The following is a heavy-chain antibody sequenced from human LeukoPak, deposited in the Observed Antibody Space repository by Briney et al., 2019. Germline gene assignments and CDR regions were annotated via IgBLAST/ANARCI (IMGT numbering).Heavy chain of an antibody. Sequence: GASVKVSCKASGYTFTSYDINWVRQATGQGLEWMGWMNPNSGNTGYAQKFQGRVTFTTDESASTAYMEVSSLRSEDAAVYYCASGSLGDGYGVGDYYQYMDVWGKGTTVTVSS. CDR2: MNPNSGNT. D-gene: IGHD5-24*01. CDR3: ASGSLGDGYGVGDYYQYMDV. J-gene: IGHJ6*03. CDR1: GYTFTSYD. V-gene: IGHV1-8*01.